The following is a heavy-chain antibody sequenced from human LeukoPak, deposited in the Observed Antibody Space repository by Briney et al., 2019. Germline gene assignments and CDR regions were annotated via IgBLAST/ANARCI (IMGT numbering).Heavy chain of an antibody. CDR1: GYTFTSYG. Sequence: GASVKVSCKASGYTFTSYGISWVRQAPGQGLEWMGWISAYNGNTNYAQKLQGRVTMTTDTSTSTAYMELRSLRSDDTAVYYCAREPLGGSYCYYGMDVWGQGTTVTVSS. V-gene: IGHV1-18*01. D-gene: IGHD1-26*01. CDR2: ISAYNGNT. CDR3: AREPLGGSYCYYGMDV. J-gene: IGHJ6*02.